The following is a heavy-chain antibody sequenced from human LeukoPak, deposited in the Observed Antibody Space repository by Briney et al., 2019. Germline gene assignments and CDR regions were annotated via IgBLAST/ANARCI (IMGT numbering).Heavy chain of an antibody. Sequence: GGSLRLPCAASGFTVSSNYMSWVRQAPGKGPEWVSVIYSGGSTYYADSVKGRFTISRDNSKNTLYLQMNSLRAEDTAVYYCARVPARGSYYYGMDVWGQGTTVTVSS. CDR2: IYSGGST. V-gene: IGHV3-53*01. D-gene: IGHD2-2*01. J-gene: IGHJ6*02. CDR1: GFTVSSNY. CDR3: ARVPARGSYYYGMDV.